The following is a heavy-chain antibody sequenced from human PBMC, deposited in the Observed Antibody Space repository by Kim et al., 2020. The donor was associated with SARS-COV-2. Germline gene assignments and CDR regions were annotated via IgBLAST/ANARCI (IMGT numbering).Heavy chain of an antibody. CDR2: ISYDGSNK. D-gene: IGHD2-21*02. J-gene: IGHJ6*02. V-gene: IGHV3-33*05. Sequence: GGSLRLSCAASGFTFSSYGMHWVRQAPGKGLEWVAVISYDGSNKYYADSVKGRFTISRDNSKNTLYLQMNSLRAEDTAVYYCARGGLFVVVTAPWGYGMDVWGQGTTVTVSS. CDR1: GFTFSSYG. CDR3: ARGGLFVVVTAPWGYGMDV.